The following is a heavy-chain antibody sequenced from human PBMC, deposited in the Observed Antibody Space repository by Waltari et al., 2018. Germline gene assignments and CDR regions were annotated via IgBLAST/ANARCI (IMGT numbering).Heavy chain of an antibody. CDR1: GDTFGRFA. Sequence: QVHLVQSGAEVKKPGSSVKVSCKASGDTFGRFAIAWVRQAPGKGLEWMGGLIPIFGTPNYAQEFQGRLTITADESANTVYMELGSLRPDDTAVYFCSRRQIGGPLDPWGQGTLVTVSS. J-gene: IGHJ5*01. CDR3: SRRQIGGPLDP. CDR2: LIPIFGTP. D-gene: IGHD1-1*01. V-gene: IGHV1-69*12.